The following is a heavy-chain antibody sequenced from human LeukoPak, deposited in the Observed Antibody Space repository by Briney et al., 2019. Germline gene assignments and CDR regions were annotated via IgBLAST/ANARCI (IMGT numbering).Heavy chain of an antibody. D-gene: IGHD3-22*01. CDR2: IYYSGST. J-gene: IGHJ5*02. CDR1: GGSISSYY. V-gene: IGHV4-59*01. CDR3: AGKADYYDSSGYEA. Sequence: PSETLSLTCTVSGGSISSYYWSWIRQPPGKGLEWIGYIYYSGSTKYNPSLKSRVTISVDTSKNQFSLKLSSVTAADTAVYYCAGKADYYDSSGYEAWGQGTLVTVS.